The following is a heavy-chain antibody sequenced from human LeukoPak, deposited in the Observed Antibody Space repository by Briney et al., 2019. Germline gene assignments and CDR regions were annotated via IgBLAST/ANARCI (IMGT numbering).Heavy chain of an antibody. J-gene: IGHJ1*01. CDR2: FDPEDGET. CDR1: GYTLTELS. D-gene: IGHD1-26*01. CDR3: ATYSGSYYAEYFQH. V-gene: IGHV1-24*01. Sequence: ASVKVSCKVSGYTLTELSMHWVRQAPGKGLEWMGGFDPEDGETIYAQKFQGRVTMTKDTSTDTAYMELSSLRSEDTAVYYCATYSGSYYAEYFQHWGPGTLFTVSS.